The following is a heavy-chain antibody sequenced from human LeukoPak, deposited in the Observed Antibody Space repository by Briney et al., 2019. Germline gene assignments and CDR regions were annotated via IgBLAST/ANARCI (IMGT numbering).Heavy chain of an antibody. J-gene: IGHJ3*02. D-gene: IGHD3-10*01. CDR1: GFTFSSYS. V-gene: IGHV3-21*01. CDR2: ISSSSSYI. Sequence: GGSLRLSCAASGFTFSSYSMNWVRQAPGKGLEWVSSISSSSSYIYHADSVKGRFTISRDNAKNSLYLQMNSLRAEDTAVYYCARDRTRFGAFDIWGQGTMVTVSS. CDR3: ARDRTRFGAFDI.